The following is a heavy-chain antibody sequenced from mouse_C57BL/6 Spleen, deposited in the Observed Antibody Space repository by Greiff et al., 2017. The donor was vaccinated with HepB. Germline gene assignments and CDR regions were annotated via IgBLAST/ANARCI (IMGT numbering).Heavy chain of an antibody. CDR3: ANSRGSSYYFDY. D-gene: IGHD1-1*01. J-gene: IGHJ2*01. Sequence: VQLQQSGPELVKPGASVKISCKASGYAFSSSWMNWVKQRPGKGLEWIGRIYPGDGDTNYNGKFKGKATLTADKSSSTAYMQLSSLTSEDSAVYFWANSRGSSYYFDYWGQGTTLTVSS. CDR2: IYPGDGDT. V-gene: IGHV1-82*01. CDR1: GYAFSSSW.